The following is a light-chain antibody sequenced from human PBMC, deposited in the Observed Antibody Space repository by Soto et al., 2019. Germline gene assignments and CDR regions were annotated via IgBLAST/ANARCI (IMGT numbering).Light chain of an antibody. CDR1: HSISRY. CDR3: QQANRFPWT. CDR2: GAS. V-gene: IGKV1-12*01. J-gene: IGKJ1*01. Sequence: QMTQSPSSVSASVGDRVTITCRASHSISRYLAWYQQKPGKAPKLLIYGASNLQPGVPTRFSGTGSGTEFTLTINNLQPEDAATYSCQQANRFPWTFGQGT.